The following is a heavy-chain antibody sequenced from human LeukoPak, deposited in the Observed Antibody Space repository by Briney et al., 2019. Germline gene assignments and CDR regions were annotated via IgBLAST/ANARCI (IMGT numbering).Heavy chain of an antibody. J-gene: IGHJ4*02. D-gene: IGHD3-22*01. V-gene: IGHV4-31*03. CDR3: TRDVPRSSGYPDN. Sequence: SQTLSLTCTVSGGSISSGDYFWSWIRQHPGKGLEWIGYIYYSGSTYYNPSLKSRVAISVDTSKNQFSLTVSSVTAADTAVYYCTRDVPRSSGYPDNWGQGTLITVSS. CDR2: IYYSGST. CDR1: GGSISSGDYF.